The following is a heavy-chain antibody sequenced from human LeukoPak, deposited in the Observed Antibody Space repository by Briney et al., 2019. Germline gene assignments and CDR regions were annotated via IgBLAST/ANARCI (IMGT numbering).Heavy chain of an antibody. CDR1: GGFMSGYY. CDR3: ARRTTYSNSCFDY. D-gene: IGHD6-13*01. V-gene: IGHV4-59*08. Sequence: SETLSLTCTVSGGFMSGYYWSWIRQPPGKGRQWIGYIYYSGSTNYNPSLKSRVTISVDTSKNQFTLKLSSVTAADTAVYYCARRTTYSNSCFDYWGQGTLVTVSS. J-gene: IGHJ4*02. CDR2: IYYSGST.